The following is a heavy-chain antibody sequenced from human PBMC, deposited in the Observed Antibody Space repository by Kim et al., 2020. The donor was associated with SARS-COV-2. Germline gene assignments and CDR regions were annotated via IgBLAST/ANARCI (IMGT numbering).Heavy chain of an antibody. D-gene: IGHD3-22*01. CDR2: INSDGSST. Sequence: GGSLRLSCAASGFTFSSYWMHWVRQAPGKGLVWVSRINSDGSSTSYADSVKGRFTISRDNAKNTLYLQMNSLRAEDTAVYYCAREGDYYDSSGYLAFDIWGQGTMVTVSS. CDR1: GFTFSSYW. CDR3: AREGDYYDSSGYLAFDI. V-gene: IGHV3-74*01. J-gene: IGHJ3*02.